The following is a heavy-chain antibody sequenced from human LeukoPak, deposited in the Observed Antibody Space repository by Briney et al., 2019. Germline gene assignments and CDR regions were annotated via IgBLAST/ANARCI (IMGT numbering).Heavy chain of an antibody. Sequence: SETLSLTCTVSGGSISSSSYYWGWIRQPPGKGLEWIGSIYYSGSTYYSPSLKSRVTISVDTSKNQFSLKLSSVTAADTAVYYCAHIAAAGEFDYWGQGTLVTVSS. V-gene: IGHV4-39*01. J-gene: IGHJ4*02. CDR1: GGSISSSSYY. D-gene: IGHD6-13*01. CDR3: AHIAAAGEFDY. CDR2: IYYSGST.